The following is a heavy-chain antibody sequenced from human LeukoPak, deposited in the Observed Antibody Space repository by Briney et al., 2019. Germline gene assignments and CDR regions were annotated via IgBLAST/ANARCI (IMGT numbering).Heavy chain of an antibody. CDR1: GFTFSNYW. Sequence: GGSLRLSCAASGFTFSNYWVHWVRQAPGKGLVWVSRINRDGSTTKYADSVKGRFTVSRDNAKNTLNLQMNSLRAEDTAVYYCARDKKSGESSEIDYWGRGTLVTVSS. CDR2: INRDGSTT. J-gene: IGHJ4*02. D-gene: IGHD3-10*01. V-gene: IGHV3-74*03. CDR3: ARDKKSGESSEIDY.